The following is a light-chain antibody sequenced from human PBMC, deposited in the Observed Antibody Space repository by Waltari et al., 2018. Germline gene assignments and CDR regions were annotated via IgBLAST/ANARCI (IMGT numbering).Light chain of an antibody. CDR2: EGS. CDR1: SSDVGRYNL. J-gene: IGLJ1*01. CDR3: CSYAGSSTFV. Sequence: QSALTQPASVSGSPGQSITISCTGTSSDVGRYNLVSWYQQHPGKAPNLMIYEGSKRASGVSNRFSGSKSGNTASLTISGLQAEDEADYYCCSYAGSSTFVFGTGTKVTVL. V-gene: IGLV2-23*01.